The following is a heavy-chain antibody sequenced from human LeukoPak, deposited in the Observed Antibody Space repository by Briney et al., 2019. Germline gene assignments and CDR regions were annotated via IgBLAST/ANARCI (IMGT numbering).Heavy chain of an antibody. CDR2: IWYDGSKK. CDR1: GFTFSNYG. J-gene: IGHJ4*02. Sequence: GSRRLSCAASGFTFSNYGMHWVRQAPGKGLEWVAVIWYDGSKKYHADSVKGRFTISRDNSKNTLNLQMNSLRVEDTAVYYCAAYYYDSSGYDLRFYWGQGTLVTVSS. D-gene: IGHD3-22*01. CDR3: AAYYYDSSGYDLRFY. V-gene: IGHV3-33*01.